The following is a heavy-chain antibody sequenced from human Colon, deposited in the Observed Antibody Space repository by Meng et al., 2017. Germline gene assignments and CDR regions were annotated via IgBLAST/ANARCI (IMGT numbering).Heavy chain of an antibody. CDR2: ISSSSSYI. D-gene: IGHD3-16*02. CDR3: ARDSSVWGSYRYFDY. J-gene: IGHJ4*02. Sequence: GGSLRLSCAASGFTFSSYSMNWVRQAPGKGLEWVSSISSSSSYIYYADSVKGRFTISRDNAKNSLYLQMNSLRAEDTAVYYCARDSSVWGSYRYFDYWGQGTLVTVS. CDR1: GFTFSSYS. V-gene: IGHV3-21*01.